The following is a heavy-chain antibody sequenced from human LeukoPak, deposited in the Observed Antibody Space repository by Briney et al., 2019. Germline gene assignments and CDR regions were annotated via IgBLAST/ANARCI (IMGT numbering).Heavy chain of an antibody. V-gene: IGHV3-21*01. D-gene: IGHD2-15*01. CDR3: AREGPNCSGGRCYVDY. J-gene: IGHJ4*02. Sequence: GGSLRLSCAASGFTFSSYWMSWVRQAPGKGLEGVSSISSSSSYIYYADSVKGRLTISRDNAKNSLYLQMNSLRAEDTAVYYCAREGPNCSGGRCYVDYWGQGTLVTVSS. CDR1: GFTFSSYW. CDR2: ISSSSSYI.